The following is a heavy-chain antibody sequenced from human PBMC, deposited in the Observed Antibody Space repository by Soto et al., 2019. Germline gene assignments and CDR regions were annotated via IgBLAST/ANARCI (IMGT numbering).Heavy chain of an antibody. J-gene: IGHJ6*02. CDR1: GGSISSYY. CDR3: ARRKYYYGSGSYYSLNYGMDV. V-gene: IGHV4-59*01. CDR2: IYYSGST. D-gene: IGHD3-10*01. Sequence: SETLSLTCPVSGGSISSYYWSWIRQPPGKGLEWIGYIYYSGSTNYNPSLKSRVTISVDTSKNQFSLKLSSVTAADTAVYYCARRKYYYGSGSYYSLNYGMDVWGQGTTVTVSS.